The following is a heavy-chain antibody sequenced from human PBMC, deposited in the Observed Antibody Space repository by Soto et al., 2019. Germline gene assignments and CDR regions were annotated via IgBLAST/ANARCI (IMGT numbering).Heavy chain of an antibody. CDR3: ARAGVRGVIPGGFDY. Sequence: TSETLSLTCAVSGGSISSSNWWSWVRQPPGKGLEWIGEIYHSGSTNYNPSLKSRVTISVDKSKNQFSLKLSSVTAADTAVYYCARAGVRGVIPGGFDYWGQGTLVTVSS. J-gene: IGHJ4*02. CDR1: GGSISSSNW. CDR2: IYHSGST. D-gene: IGHD3-10*01. V-gene: IGHV4-4*02.